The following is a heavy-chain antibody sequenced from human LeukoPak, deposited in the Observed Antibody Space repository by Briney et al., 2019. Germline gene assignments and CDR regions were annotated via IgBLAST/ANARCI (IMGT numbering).Heavy chain of an antibody. J-gene: IGHJ4*02. D-gene: IGHD1-1*01. V-gene: IGHV1-2*02. CDR1: RYTFTGYY. CDR3: ARVTTGVYGN. CDR2: INPNSGGT. Sequence: ASVKVSCKASRYTFTGYYMHWVRQAPGQGLEWMGWINPNSGGTNYAQKSLGRVTMTRDTSISTAYMELSSLRSDDTAFYYCARVTTGVYGNWGQGTLVTVSS.